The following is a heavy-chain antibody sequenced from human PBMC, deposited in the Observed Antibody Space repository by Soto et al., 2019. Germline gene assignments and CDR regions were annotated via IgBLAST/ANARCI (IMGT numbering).Heavy chain of an antibody. Sequence: GGSLRLSCAASGFTFSSYWMHWVRQAPGKGLVWVSRINSDGSSTSYADSVKGRFTISRDNAKSTLYLQMSSLRADDTAVYFCARDYETDFLSGRRNYNWLGSWGQGTLVTVSS. D-gene: IGHD3-3*01. CDR3: ARDYETDFLSGRRNYNWLGS. V-gene: IGHV3-74*01. J-gene: IGHJ5*01. CDR2: INSDGSST. CDR1: GFTFSSYW.